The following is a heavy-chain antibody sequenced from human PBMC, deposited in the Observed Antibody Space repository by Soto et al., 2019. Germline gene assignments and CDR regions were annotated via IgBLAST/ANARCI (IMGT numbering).Heavy chain of an antibody. V-gene: IGHV3-15*01. CDR2: IKSKPDGGTT. D-gene: IGHD6-13*01. J-gene: IGHJ4*02. Sequence: EVQLVESGGGLVKPGGSLRLSCAASGFTFSNAWMRWVRQAPGKGLEWVGRIKSKPDGGTTDYAEPVKGRFTISRDDSKNTLYLQMNSLKTEDTAVYYCTTDFRLTAALPIDYWGQGTLVTVSS. CDR1: GFTFSNAW. CDR3: TTDFRLTAALPIDY.